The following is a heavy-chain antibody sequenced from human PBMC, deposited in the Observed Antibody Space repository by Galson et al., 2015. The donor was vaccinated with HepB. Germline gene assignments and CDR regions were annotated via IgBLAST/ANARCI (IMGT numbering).Heavy chain of an antibody. D-gene: IGHD3-9*01. Sequence: SVKVSCKASGGTFSSYAISWVRQAPGQGLEWMGRIIPILGIANYAQKFQGRVTITADKSTSTAYMELSSLRSEDTAVYYCARDPGMLGILSPRYYYGMDVWGQGTTVTVSS. CDR3: ARDPGMLGILSPRYYYGMDV. J-gene: IGHJ6*02. V-gene: IGHV1-69*04. CDR1: GGTFSSYA. CDR2: IIPILGIA.